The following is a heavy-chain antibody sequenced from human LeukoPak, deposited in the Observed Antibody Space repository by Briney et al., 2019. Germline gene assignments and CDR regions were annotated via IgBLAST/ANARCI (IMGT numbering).Heavy chain of an antibody. CDR3: ARVYGSYSSGWTEYYYGMDV. J-gene: IGHJ6*02. CDR2: IIPIFGTA. D-gene: IGHD6-19*01. CDR1: GGTFSSYA. Sequence: GASVKVSCKASGGTFSSYAISWVRQAPGQGLEWMGGIIPIFGTANYAQKFQGRVTITADESTSTAYMELSSLRSEDTAVYYCARVYGSYSSGWTEYYYGMDVWGQGTTVTVSS. V-gene: IGHV1-69*13.